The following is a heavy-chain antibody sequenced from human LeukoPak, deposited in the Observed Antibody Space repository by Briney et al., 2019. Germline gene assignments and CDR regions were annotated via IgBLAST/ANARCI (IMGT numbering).Heavy chain of an antibody. V-gene: IGHV4-38-2*02. Sequence: PSETLSLTCAVSGYSISSGYYWGWIGQPPGKGLEWIGSIYHSGSPYYTPSLNSRVTISVDTSKNQFSLKLSSVTAADTAVYYCAREGDLQAYCGGDCYSYFDYWGQGTLVTVSS. CDR3: AREGDLQAYCGGDCYSYFDY. CDR2: IYHSGSP. D-gene: IGHD2-21*02. CDR1: GYSISSGYY. J-gene: IGHJ4*02.